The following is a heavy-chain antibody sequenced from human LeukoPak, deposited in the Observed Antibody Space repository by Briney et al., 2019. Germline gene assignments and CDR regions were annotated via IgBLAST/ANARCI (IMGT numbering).Heavy chain of an antibody. J-gene: IGHJ3*02. CDR3: ARPRPVGAFDI. V-gene: IGHV4-39*01. Sequence: SETLSLTCTVSGGSISSSSYYWGWIRQPPGKGLEWIGSIYYSGSTYYNPSLKSRVTISVDTSKNQFSLKLSSVTAADTAVYYCARPRPVGAFDIWGRGTMVTVSS. CDR2: IYYSGST. CDR1: GGSISSSSYY.